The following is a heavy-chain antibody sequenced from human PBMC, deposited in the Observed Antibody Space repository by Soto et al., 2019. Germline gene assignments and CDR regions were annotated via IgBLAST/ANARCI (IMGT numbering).Heavy chain of an antibody. V-gene: IGHV3-53*01. J-gene: IGHJ6*02. CDR3: ARAKLGYCSSTSCYHYYYGMDV. CDR1: GFTVSSNY. CDR2: IYSGGST. Sequence: PVGSLRLSCAASGFTVSSNYMSWVRQAPGKGLEWVSVIYSGGSTYYADSVKGRFTISRDNSKNTLYLQMNSLRAEDTAVYYCARAKLGYCSSTSCYHYYYGMDVWGQGTTVTVS. D-gene: IGHD2-2*01.